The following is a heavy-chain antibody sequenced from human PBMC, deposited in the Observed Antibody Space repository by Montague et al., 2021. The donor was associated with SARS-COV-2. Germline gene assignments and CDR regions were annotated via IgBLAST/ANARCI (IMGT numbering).Heavy chain of an antibody. V-gene: IGHV3-30*04. CDR1: GFTFGAYA. CDR2: ILYDGSHT. Sequence: SLRLSCAASGFTFGAYAMHWVRQAPGQGLEWVSVILYDGSHTYYVDSVQGRFTISRDNSKNTLYLQMNNLRTEDTAVYYCGRESAFPPIYCNAIDYWGQGTMVTVSS. CDR3: GRESAFPPIYCNAIDY. D-gene: IGHD2-21*02. J-gene: IGHJ4*02.